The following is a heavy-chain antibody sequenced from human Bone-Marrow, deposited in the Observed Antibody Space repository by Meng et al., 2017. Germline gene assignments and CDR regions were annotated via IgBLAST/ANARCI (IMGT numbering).Heavy chain of an antibody. D-gene: IGHD3-3*02. CDR2: INHSGST. J-gene: IGHJ6*02. CDR3: ASVFSVPYYYYYGMDV. Sequence: ESLKISCAVYGGSFSGYYWSWIRQPPGKGLEWIGEINHSGSTNYNPSLKSRVTISVDTSKNQFSLKLSSVTAADTAVYYCASVFSVPYYYYYGMDVWGQGTTVTVSS. CDR1: GGSFSGYY. V-gene: IGHV4-34*01.